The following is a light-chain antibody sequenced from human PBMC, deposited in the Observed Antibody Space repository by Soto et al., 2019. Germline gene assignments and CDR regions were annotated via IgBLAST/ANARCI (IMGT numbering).Light chain of an antibody. CDR2: FAS. CDR1: QTVRNN. V-gene: IGKV3-15*01. Sequence: EIVMTKSPATLSVSPGEKATLSCRASQTVRNNLAWYQQKPGQAPRLLIYFASTRAPGIPARFSGSGSGTEFTLSISSLQSEDFAVYYCQQYNQWPLTFGGGTKAETK. J-gene: IGKJ4*01. CDR3: QQYNQWPLT.